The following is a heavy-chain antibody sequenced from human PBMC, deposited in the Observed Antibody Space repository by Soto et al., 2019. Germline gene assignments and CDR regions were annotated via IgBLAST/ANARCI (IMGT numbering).Heavy chain of an antibody. D-gene: IGHD2-15*01. CDR3: ARMASFYCSGGSCYPTYGMDV. J-gene: IGHJ6*02. Sequence: QVQLVESGGGVVQPGRSVRLSCAASGFTFSSYAMHWVRQAPGKGLEWVAVISYDGSNKYYADSVKGRFTISRDNSKNTLYLQMNGLRAEDTAVYYCARMASFYCSGGSCYPTYGMDVWGQGTTVTVSS. CDR1: GFTFSSYA. V-gene: IGHV3-30-3*01. CDR2: ISYDGSNK.